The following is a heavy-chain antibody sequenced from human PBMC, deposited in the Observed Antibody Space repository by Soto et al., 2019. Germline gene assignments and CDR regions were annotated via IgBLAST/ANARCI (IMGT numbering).Heavy chain of an antibody. CDR2: TYYRSNWRH. D-gene: IGHD6-19*01. J-gene: IGHJ4*02. Sequence: SQTLSLTCAISGDSVPSNTAAWNWIRSSPSRGLEWLGRTYYRSNWRHDYAVSVKSRITVNPDTSKNHFSLQLNSVTPDDTAVYYCARGVAGSGFDLWGQGTLVT. CDR1: GDSVPSNTAA. V-gene: IGHV6-1*01. CDR3: ARGVAGSGFDL.